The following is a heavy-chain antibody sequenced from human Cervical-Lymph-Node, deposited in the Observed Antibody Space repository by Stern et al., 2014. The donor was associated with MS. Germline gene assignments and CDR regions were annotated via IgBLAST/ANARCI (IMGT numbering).Heavy chain of an antibody. D-gene: IGHD2-21*02. CDR1: GGSISSYY. CDR3: ARWVTAIDYWYFDL. V-gene: IGHV4-59*08. Sequence: QVQLVQSGPGLVKPSETLSLTCTVSGGSISSYYWSWIRQPPGKGLEWIGYIYYSGSTNYNPSLKSRVTISVDTPKTHFSLKLRLVTAADTAVYYCARWVTAIDYWYFDLWGRGTLVTVSS. J-gene: IGHJ2*01. CDR2: IYYSGST.